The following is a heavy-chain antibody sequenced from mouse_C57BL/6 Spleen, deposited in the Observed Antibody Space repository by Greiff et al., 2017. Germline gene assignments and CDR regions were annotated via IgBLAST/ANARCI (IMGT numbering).Heavy chain of an antibody. CDR2: ISSGGSYT. Sequence: EVKLVESGGDLVKPGGSLKLSCAASGFTFSSYGMSWVRQTPDKRLEWVATISSGGSYTYYPDSVKGRFTISRDNAKNTLYLQMSSLKSEDTAMYYCARPLGRGYFDFWGTGTTVTVSS. CDR1: GFTFSSYG. D-gene: IGHD4-1*01. J-gene: IGHJ1*03. V-gene: IGHV5-6*01. CDR3: ARPLGRGYFDF.